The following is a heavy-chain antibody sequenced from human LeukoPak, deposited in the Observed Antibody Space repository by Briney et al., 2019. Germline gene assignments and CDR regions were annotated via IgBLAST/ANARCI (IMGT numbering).Heavy chain of an antibody. CDR3: ARGADYYDSSGYLYFDY. CDR1: GGSFSGYY. J-gene: IGHJ4*02. D-gene: IGHD3-22*01. V-gene: IGHV4-34*01. Sequence: PSETLPLTCAVYGGSFSGYYWSWIRQPPGKGLEWIGEINHSGSTNYNPSLKSRVTVSVDTSKNQFSLKLSSVTAADTAVYYCARGADYYDSSGYLYFDYWGQGTLVTVSS. CDR2: INHSGST.